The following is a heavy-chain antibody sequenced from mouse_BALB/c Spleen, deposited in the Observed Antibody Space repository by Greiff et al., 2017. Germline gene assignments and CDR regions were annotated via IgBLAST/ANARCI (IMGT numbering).Heavy chain of an antibody. CDR1: GFNIKDYY. J-gene: IGHJ3*01. V-gene: IGHV14-1*02. CDR2: IDPENGNT. CDR3: ARLVSGRFAY. D-gene: IGHD1-1*02. Sequence: VQLQQSGAELVRPGALVKLSCKASGFNIKDYYMHWVKQRPEQGLEWIGWIDPENGNTIYDPKFQGKASITADTSSNTAYLQLSSLTSEDTAVYYCARLVSGRFAYWGQGTLVTVSA.